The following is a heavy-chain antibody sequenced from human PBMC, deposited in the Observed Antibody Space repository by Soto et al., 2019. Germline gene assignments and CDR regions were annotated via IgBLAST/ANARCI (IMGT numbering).Heavy chain of an antibody. J-gene: IGHJ6*02. V-gene: IGHV1-3*01. CDR1: GYTFTSYA. CDR3: ARDEWWDIVPPTSRYYYGMDV. D-gene: IGHD2-8*01. CDR2: INAGNGNT. Sequence: SVKVSCKASGYTFTSYAMHWVRQAPGQRLEWMGWINAGNGNTKYSQKFQGRVTITRDTSASTAYMELSSLRSEDTAMYYCARDEWWDIVPPTSRYYYGMDVWGQGTTVTVSS.